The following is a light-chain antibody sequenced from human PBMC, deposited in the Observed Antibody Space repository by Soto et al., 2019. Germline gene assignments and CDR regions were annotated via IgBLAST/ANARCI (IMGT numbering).Light chain of an antibody. Sequence: DIQLTQSPSFLSASVGDRVTITCRASQGIRNHLAWYQQKPGKAPNLLISSASTLQSGVPSRFSGSGSGTEFTLTISCLQPEDFATYYCQQVNDYPLTFGGGTK. CDR3: QQVNDYPLT. CDR2: SAS. J-gene: IGKJ4*01. V-gene: IGKV1-9*01. CDR1: QGIRNH.